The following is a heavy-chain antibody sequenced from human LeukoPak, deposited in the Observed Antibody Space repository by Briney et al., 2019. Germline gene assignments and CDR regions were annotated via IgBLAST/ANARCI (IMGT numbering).Heavy chain of an antibody. CDR3: ARDPFVGIPDYFDS. J-gene: IGHJ4*02. V-gene: IGHV3-30-3*01. CDR1: GFTFSNYA. Sequence: GGSLRLSCAASGFTFSNYAMHWVRQAPGKGLQWVAVIAHDVSNIYYADSVRGRFTISRDNSKNMLFLQMSSLTSEDTAVYYCARDPFVGIPDYFDSWGQGTLVAVSS. CDR2: IAHDVSNI. D-gene: IGHD1-26*01.